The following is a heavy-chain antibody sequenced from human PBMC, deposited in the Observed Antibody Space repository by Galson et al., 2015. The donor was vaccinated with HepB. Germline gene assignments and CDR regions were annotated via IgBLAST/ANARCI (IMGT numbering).Heavy chain of an antibody. J-gene: IGHJ4*02. D-gene: IGHD2/OR15-2a*01. Sequence: QSGAEVKKPGESLKISCKGSGYSFTSYWIGWVRQMPGKGLESMGIIFPADSDTRYSPSFQGQVTISADRSINTAYLQWSSLKASDTAMYYCARHSGLSTQGDYWGQGTLVTVSS. V-gene: IGHV5-51*01. CDR3: ARHSGLSTQGDY. CDR1: GYSFTSYW. CDR2: IFPADSDT.